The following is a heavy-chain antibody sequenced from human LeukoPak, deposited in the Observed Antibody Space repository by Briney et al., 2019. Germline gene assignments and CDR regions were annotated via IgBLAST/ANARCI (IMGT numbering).Heavy chain of an antibody. D-gene: IGHD6-13*01. J-gene: IGHJ5*02. CDR2: IYYSGST. CDR3: ASTRSSWLDNWFDP. V-gene: IGHV4-30-4*08. Sequence: SETLSLTCTVSGGSISSGDYYWRWIRQPPGTGLEWIGYIYYSGSTYYNPSLKSRVTISVDTSKNQFSLKLSSVTAADTAVYYCASTRSSWLDNWFDPWGQGTLVTVSS. CDR1: GGSISSGDYY.